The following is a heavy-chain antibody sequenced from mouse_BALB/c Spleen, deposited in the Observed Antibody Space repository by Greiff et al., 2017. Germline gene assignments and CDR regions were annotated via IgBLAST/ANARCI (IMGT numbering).Heavy chain of an antibody. Sequence: EVQGVESGGGLVQPGGSLKLSCAASGFTFSSYTMSWVRQTPEKRLEWVAYISNGGGSTYYPDTVKGRFTISRDNAKNTLYLQMSSLRSEDTAMYYCARGGGTVGGGYFDVWGAGTTVTVSS. V-gene: IGHV5-12-2*01. CDR1: GFTFSSYT. CDR3: ARGGGTVGGGYFDV. CDR2: ISNGGGST. J-gene: IGHJ1*01. D-gene: IGHD1-1*01.